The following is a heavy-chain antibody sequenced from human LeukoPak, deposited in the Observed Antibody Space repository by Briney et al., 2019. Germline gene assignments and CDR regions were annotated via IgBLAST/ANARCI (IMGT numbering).Heavy chain of an antibody. V-gene: IGHV3-15*01. Sequence: TGGSLRLSCAASGFTFSNAWMSWVRQAPGKGLEWVGRIKSKTDGGTTDYAAPVKGRFTISRDDSKNTLYLQMNSLKTEDTAVYYCTTDSFTMIVEDQADYWGQGTLVTVSS. CDR1: GFTFSNAW. CDR3: TTDSFTMIVEDQADY. J-gene: IGHJ4*02. D-gene: IGHD3-22*01. CDR2: IKSKTDGGTT.